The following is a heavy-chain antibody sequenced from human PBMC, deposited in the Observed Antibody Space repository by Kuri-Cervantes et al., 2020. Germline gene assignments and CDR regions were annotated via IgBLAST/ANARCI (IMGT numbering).Heavy chain of an antibody. Sequence: GGSLRLSCAASGFTFDGYAMHWVRQGPGKGLEWVSGISWNSGSIGYADSVKGRFTISRDNAKNSLYLQMNSLRAEDTALYYCAKEGGHWGQGTLVTVSS. CDR1: GFTFDGYA. CDR2: ISWNSGSI. D-gene: IGHD1-26*01. CDR3: AKEGGH. J-gene: IGHJ4*02. V-gene: IGHV3-9*01.